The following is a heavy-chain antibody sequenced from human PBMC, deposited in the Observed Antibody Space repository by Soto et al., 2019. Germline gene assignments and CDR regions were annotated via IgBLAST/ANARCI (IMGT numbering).Heavy chain of an antibody. V-gene: IGHV3-48*01. CDR2: ISSSSSVI. CDR1: GFILSDCA. J-gene: IGHJ6*03. D-gene: IGHD3-16*01. Sequence: EVQLVESGGGLVQPGGSLRLSCATSGFILSDCAMNWVRQAPGKGLEWVADISSSSSVIDYADSVKGRFTVTRDNARNSLYLNMNSMRAVDTAVYYCARDLSWGCKWYYDMDVWGKGTRVPVSS. CDR3: ARDLSWGCKWYYDMDV.